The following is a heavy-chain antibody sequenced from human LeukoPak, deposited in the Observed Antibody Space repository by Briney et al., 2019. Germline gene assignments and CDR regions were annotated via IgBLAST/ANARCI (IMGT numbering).Heavy chain of an antibody. CDR2: TSSDLNVK. Sequence: GGSLRLSCAASGFTFRNYVIHWVRQAPGKGLEWVAVTSSDLNVKLYADSVKGRFTISRDNSRSTLYLQMNGLRPEDTAIYYCAREGYYGSGSPPSLYFDYWGQGTLVTVSP. V-gene: IGHV3-30-3*01. D-gene: IGHD3-10*01. CDR1: GFTFRNYV. CDR3: AREGYYGSGSPPSLYFDY. J-gene: IGHJ4*02.